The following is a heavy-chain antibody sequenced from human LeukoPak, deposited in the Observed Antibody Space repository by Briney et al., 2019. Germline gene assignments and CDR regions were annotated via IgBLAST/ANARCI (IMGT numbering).Heavy chain of an antibody. Sequence: SVKVSCKASGGTFSSYAISWVRQAPGQGLEWMGRIIPILGIANYAQKFQGRVTMTRDTSTSTVYMELSSLRSEDTAVYYCARVGNMRWLHNLDYWGQGTLVTVSS. D-gene: IGHD5-12*01. CDR1: GGTFSSYA. V-gene: IGHV1-69*04. J-gene: IGHJ4*02. CDR2: IIPILGIA. CDR3: ARVGNMRWLHNLDY.